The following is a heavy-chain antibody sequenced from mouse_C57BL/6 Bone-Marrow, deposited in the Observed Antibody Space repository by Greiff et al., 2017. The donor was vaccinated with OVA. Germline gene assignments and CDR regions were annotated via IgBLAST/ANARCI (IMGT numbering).Heavy chain of an antibody. CDR1: GYTFTSYG. Sequence: VQLQQSGAELARPGASVKLSCKASGYTFTSYGISWVKQRTGQGLEWIGEIYPRSGNTYYNEKFKGKATLTADKSSSTAYMELRSLTSEDSAVYFCARFYYDYWFAYWGQGTLGTVSA. J-gene: IGHJ3*01. CDR2: IYPRSGNT. CDR3: ARFYYDYWFAY. V-gene: IGHV1-81*01. D-gene: IGHD2-4*01.